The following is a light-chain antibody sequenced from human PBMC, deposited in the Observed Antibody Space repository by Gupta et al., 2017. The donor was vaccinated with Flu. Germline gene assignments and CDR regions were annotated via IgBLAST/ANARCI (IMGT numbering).Light chain of an antibody. J-gene: IGKJ2*01. V-gene: IGKV3-15*01. CDR1: QSVSSN. Sequence: EIVMTQSPATLSVSPGERATLSCRASQSVSSNLAWYQQKPGQAPRLLIYGASTRATGIPARFSGSGSGTEFTLTIGSRQSEDFAVYYCQQYNKWPPYTLGQGTKLEIK. CDR3: QQYNKWPPYT. CDR2: GAS.